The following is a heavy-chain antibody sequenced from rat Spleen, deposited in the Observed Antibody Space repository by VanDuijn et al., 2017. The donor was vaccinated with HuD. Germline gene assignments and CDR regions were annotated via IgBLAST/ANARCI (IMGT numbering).Heavy chain of an antibody. CDR2: ISPSGGST. J-gene: IGHJ2*01. CDR1: GFTFSNYG. Sequence: EVQLVESGGGLVQPGRSMKLSCAASGFTFSNYGLHWIRQAPTKGLEWVASISPSGGSTYYRDSVKGRFTSRDNAKSTLYLQMDSLRSEDTATYYCARRLLRVYVRLYFDYWGQGVMVTVSS. V-gene: IGHV5-19*01. CDR3: ARRLLRVYVRLYFDY. D-gene: IGHD1-9*01.